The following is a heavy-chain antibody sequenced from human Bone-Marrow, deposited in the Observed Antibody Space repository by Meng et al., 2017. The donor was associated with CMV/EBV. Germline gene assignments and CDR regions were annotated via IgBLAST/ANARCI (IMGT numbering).Heavy chain of an antibody. CDR1: GYTFTGYY. CDR2: INPNSGGT. J-gene: IGHJ4*02. Sequence: ASVKVSCKASGYTFTGYYMHWVRQAPGRGLEWMGWINPNSGGTNYAQKFQGMVTMTRDTSISTAYMELSRLRSDDTAVYYCARKEYCSGGSCYSGIDYWGQGTLVTVSS. D-gene: IGHD2-15*01. V-gene: IGHV1-2*02. CDR3: ARKEYCSGGSCYSGIDY.